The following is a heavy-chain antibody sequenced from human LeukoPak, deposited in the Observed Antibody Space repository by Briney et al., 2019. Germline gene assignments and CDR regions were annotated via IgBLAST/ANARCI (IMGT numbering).Heavy chain of an antibody. V-gene: IGHV1-69*05. CDR3: ARGPQNIVGASGRKGSFYC. CDR1: GGTFSSYA. CDR2: IIPIFGTA. J-gene: IGHJ4*02. Sequence: VASVKVSSKASGGTFSSYAISWVRQAPGQGLEWMGGIIPIFGTATYAQQFQGRVTITTDESTSTAYMELSSLRSEDTAVYSCARGPQNIVGASGRKGSFYCWGRGTLVAVSS. D-gene: IGHD2/OR15-2a*01.